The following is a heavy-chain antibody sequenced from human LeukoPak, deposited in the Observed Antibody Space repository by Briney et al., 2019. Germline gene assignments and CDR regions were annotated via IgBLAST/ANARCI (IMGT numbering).Heavy chain of an antibody. D-gene: IGHD3-22*01. CDR1: GGTFDSYA. CDR2: IIPFFGTA. V-gene: IGHV1-69*13. J-gene: IGHJ4*02. Sequence: SVKVSCKASGGTFDSYAISWMRQVPGQGLEWMGGIIPFFGTANYAQKFQGRVTITADESTSTAYMELNSLRSEDTAVYYCASQITYYYDTSGPFFDYWGQGTLVTVSS. CDR3: ASQITYYYDTSGPFFDY.